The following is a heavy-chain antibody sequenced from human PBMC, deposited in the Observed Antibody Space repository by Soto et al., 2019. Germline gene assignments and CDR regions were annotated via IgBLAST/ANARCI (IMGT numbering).Heavy chain of an antibody. CDR3: GGWRPSSAFDI. J-gene: IGHJ3*02. V-gene: IGHV1-69*01. D-gene: IGHD6-6*01. Sequence: QVQLVQSGAEVKKPGSSVKVSCKASGGTFSSYAISWVRQAPGQGLEWMGGIIPIFGTANYAQKLQGRVTITADESTSTAYMELSSLRSEDRDVYYCGGWRPSSAFDIWGQGTMVTVSS. CDR2: IIPIFGTA. CDR1: GGTFSSYA.